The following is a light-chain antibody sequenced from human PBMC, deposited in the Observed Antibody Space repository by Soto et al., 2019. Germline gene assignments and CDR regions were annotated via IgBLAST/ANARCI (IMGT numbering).Light chain of an antibody. CDR2: SAS. V-gene: IGKV1-8*01. J-gene: IGKJ1*01. CDR3: QQYYSYPRT. Sequence: IPMTQSPSTLSASVGDRVTITCRTRHSISNYLAWYQHKPGKAPKLLIYSASSLHSGVPSRFSGSGSGTDFTLTISCLQSEDFATYYCQQYYSYPRTFGQGTKVDIK. CDR1: HSISNY.